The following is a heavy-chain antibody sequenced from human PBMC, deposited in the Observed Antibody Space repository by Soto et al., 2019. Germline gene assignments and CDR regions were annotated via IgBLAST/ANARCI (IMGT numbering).Heavy chain of an antibody. J-gene: IGHJ5*02. D-gene: IGHD3-3*01. V-gene: IGHV3-23*01. CDR2: ISGSGGST. CDR1: GFTFSSYA. CDR3: AKDPRFLEWTMGGDNWFDP. Sequence: GGSLRLSCAASGFTFSSYAMSWVRQAPGKGLEWVSAISGSGGSTYYADSVKGRFTISRDNSKNTLYLQMNSLGAEDTAVYYCAKDPRFLEWTMGGDNWFDPWGQGTLVTVSS.